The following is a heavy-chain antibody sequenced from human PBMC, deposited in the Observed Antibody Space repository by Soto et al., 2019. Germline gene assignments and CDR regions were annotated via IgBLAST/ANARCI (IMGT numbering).Heavy chain of an antibody. J-gene: IGHJ4*02. Sequence: SVKVSCKASGGTFSSYRINCVRQAPGPGLEWVGGIVPLYRTADYAQKFQGRVTITADESARTSYMELRGLRSQDTAVYYCVRDSGAKLSSSWGQGTLVTVSS. V-gene: IGHV1-69*13. D-gene: IGHD6-13*01. CDR3: VRDSGAKLSSS. CDR1: GGTFSSYR. CDR2: IVPLYRTA.